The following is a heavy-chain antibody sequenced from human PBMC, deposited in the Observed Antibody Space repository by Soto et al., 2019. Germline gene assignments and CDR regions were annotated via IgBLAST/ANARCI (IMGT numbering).Heavy chain of an antibody. V-gene: IGHV4-61*05. D-gene: IGHD1-1*01. CDR3: ARDLDEQGFDY. CDR1: GGSIISSRYY. J-gene: IGHJ4*02. CDR2: ISHTGST. Sequence: SETLSLTCAVSGGSIISSRYYWGWFRQPPGKGLEWIGYISHTGSTYYNPSLKSRLTISVDTSKNQFSLKLSSVTAADTAVYYCARDLDEQGFDYWGLGTLVTAPQ.